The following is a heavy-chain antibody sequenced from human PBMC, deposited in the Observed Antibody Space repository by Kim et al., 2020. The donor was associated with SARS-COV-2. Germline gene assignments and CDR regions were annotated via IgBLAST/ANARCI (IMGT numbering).Heavy chain of an antibody. Sequence: ASVKVSCKVSGYTLTELSMHWVRQAPGKGLEWMGGFDPEDGETIYAQKFQGRVTMTEDTSTDTAYMELSSLRSEDTAVYYCATDIEVFLGRHSSSSRAFDYWGQGTLVTVSS. CDR2: FDPEDGET. CDR1: GYTLTELS. CDR3: ATDIEVFLGRHSSSSRAFDY. D-gene: IGHD6-6*01. V-gene: IGHV1-24*01. J-gene: IGHJ4*02.